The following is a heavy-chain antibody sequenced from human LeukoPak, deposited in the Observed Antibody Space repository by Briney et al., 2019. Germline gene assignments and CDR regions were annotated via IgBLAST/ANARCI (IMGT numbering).Heavy chain of an antibody. CDR3: AKDISGYSGYDTDY. CDR1: GFTFSSYG. CDR2: ISGSGGST. V-gene: IGHV3-23*01. J-gene: IGHJ4*02. Sequence: GGSLRLSCAASGFTFSSYGMHWVRQAPGKGLEWVSAISGSGGSTYYADSVKGRFTISRDNSKNTLYLQMNSLRAEDTAVYYCAKDISGYSGYDTDYWGQGTLVTVSS. D-gene: IGHD5-12*01.